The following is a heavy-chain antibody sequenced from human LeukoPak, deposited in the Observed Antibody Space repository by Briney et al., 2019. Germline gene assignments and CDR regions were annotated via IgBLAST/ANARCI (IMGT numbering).Heavy chain of an antibody. J-gene: IGHJ4*02. CDR2: ISYDGHYK. V-gene: IGHV3-30*04. Sequence: GGSLRLSYAASGFSLSDYSMHWVRQAPGKGLEWVAFISYDGHYKYYADSVNGRFTISRDNSKNTLYLQMNSLRPEDTAVYFCARDQQVGGNYYYLDYWGQGTLVTVSS. CDR3: ARDQQVGGNYYYLDY. CDR1: GFSLSDYS. D-gene: IGHD3-10*01.